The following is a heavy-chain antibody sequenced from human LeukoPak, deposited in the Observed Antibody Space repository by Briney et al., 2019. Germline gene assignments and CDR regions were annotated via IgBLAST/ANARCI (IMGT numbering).Heavy chain of an antibody. CDR3: ARGVPRRGGGFDY. Sequence: SETLSLTCTVSGGSISSYYWSWIRQPPGKGLEWIGYIYYSGSTNYNPSLKSRVTISVDTSKNQFSLKLSSVTAADTAVYYCARGVPRRGGGFDYWGQGTLVTVSS. D-gene: IGHD2-2*01. J-gene: IGHJ4*02. V-gene: IGHV4-59*01. CDR2: IYYSGST. CDR1: GGSISSYY.